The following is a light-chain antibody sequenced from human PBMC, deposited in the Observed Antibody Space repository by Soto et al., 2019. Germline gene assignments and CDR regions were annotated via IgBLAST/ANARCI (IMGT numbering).Light chain of an antibody. CDR3: SSYTSSSTYV. Sequence: QSALTQPAYVSGSPGQSITISCTGTSSDVGGYNYVSWYQQHPGKAPKLMIYEVSNRPSGVSNRFSGSKSGNTASLTISGLQAEDEADYYCSSYTSSSTYVFGTWTKVTVL. J-gene: IGLJ1*01. CDR2: EVS. CDR1: SSDVGGYNY. V-gene: IGLV2-14*01.